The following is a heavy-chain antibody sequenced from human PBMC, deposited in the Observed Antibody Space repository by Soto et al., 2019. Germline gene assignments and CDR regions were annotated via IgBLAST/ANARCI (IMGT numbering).Heavy chain of an antibody. V-gene: IGHV4-59*01. Sequence: QEQLQESGPGLVKPSETLSLTCTVSGGSISSYYWSWIRQPPGKGLEWIGYIYYSGTTNYNPSLKSRVTIAVDTSKNQFSLKLSSVTAADTAVYYCARESVDIVVVPAASSSRLKNYYYYYMDVWGKGTTVTVSS. J-gene: IGHJ6*03. CDR2: IYYSGTT. D-gene: IGHD2-2*03. CDR1: GGSISSYY. CDR3: ARESVDIVVVPAASSSRLKNYYYYYMDV.